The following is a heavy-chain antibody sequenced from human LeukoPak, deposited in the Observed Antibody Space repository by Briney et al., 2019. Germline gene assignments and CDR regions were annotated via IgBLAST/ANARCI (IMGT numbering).Heavy chain of an antibody. D-gene: IGHD6-13*01. J-gene: IGHJ4*02. CDR1: GFTFSSYT. CDR3: ARLAAAGTDFDY. Sequence: PGGSLRLSCAASGFTFSSYTVSWVRQAPGKGLEWVSYISSSSSYIYYADSVKGRFTVSRDNAKTSLYLQVNSLRADDSALYYCARLAAAGTDFDYWGLGTQVAVSS. V-gene: IGHV3-21*01. CDR2: ISSSSSYI.